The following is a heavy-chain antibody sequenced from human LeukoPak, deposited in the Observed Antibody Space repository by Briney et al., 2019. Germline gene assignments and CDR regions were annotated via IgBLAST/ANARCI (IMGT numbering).Heavy chain of an antibody. J-gene: IGHJ4*02. Sequence: SGTLSLTCAVSGGSISSSNWWSWVRQPPGKGLEWIGEIYHSGSTNYNPSLKNRVTISVDKSKNQFSLKLSSVTAADTAVYYCARATMVRGVSNFDYWGRGTLVTVSS. D-gene: IGHD3-10*01. CDR3: ARATMVRGVSNFDY. CDR2: IYHSGST. CDR1: GGSISSSNW. V-gene: IGHV4-4*02.